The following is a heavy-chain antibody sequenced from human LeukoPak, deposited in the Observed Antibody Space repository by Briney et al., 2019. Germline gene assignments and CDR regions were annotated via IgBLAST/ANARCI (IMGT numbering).Heavy chain of an antibody. Sequence: SETLSLTCTVSGGSISSYYWSWIRQPPGKGLEWIGYIYYSGSTNYNPSLKSRVTISVDTSKNQFSLKLSSVTAADTAVYYCASDSSGYYFNYWGQGTLVTVSS. V-gene: IGHV4-59*01. D-gene: IGHD3-22*01. CDR3: ASDSSGYYFNY. CDR2: IYYSGST. CDR1: GGSISSYY. J-gene: IGHJ4*02.